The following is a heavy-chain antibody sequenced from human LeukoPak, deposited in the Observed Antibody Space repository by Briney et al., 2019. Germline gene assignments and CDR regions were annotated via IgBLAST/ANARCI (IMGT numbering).Heavy chain of an antibody. Sequence: GSLRLSCVASGFTFSSDAMFWVRQAPGKGLEWVAFIWSDGNNKYYADSVKGRFTISRDNFKNTLYVQMNSVRVEDTAVYYCAKDVGNYDYFDYWGQGTLVTVSS. CDR3: AKDVGNYDYFDY. CDR2: IWSDGNNK. D-gene: IGHD4-11*01. J-gene: IGHJ4*02. V-gene: IGHV3-30*02. CDR1: GFTFSSDA.